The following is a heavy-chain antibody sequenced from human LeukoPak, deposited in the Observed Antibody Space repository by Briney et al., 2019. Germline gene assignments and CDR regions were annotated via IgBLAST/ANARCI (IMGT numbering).Heavy chain of an antibody. CDR1: GFTFGDYA. CDR2: IRSKAYGGTT. Sequence: GGSLRLSCTASGFTFGDYAMSWFRQAPGKGLEWVGFIRSKAYGGTTEYAASVKGRFTISRDDSKSIAYLQMNSLKTEDTAVYYCTREGYSSSWSFFDYWGQGTLVTVSS. CDR3: TREGYSSSWSFFDY. D-gene: IGHD6-13*01. V-gene: IGHV3-49*03. J-gene: IGHJ4*02.